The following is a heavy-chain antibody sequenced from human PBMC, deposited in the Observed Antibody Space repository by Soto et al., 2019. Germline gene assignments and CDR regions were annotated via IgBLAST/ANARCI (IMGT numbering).Heavy chain of an antibody. Sequence: GESLKISCKGSGYSFTSYWIGWVRQMPGKGLEWMGIIYPGDSDTRYSPSFQGQVTISADKSISTAYLQWSSLKASDTAMYYCARRRYYGSGSYYNYPSYYYYGMDVWGQGTTVTSP. D-gene: IGHD3-10*01. V-gene: IGHV5-51*01. CDR2: IYPGDSDT. J-gene: IGHJ6*02. CDR3: ARRRYYGSGSYYNYPSYYYYGMDV. CDR1: GYSFTSYW.